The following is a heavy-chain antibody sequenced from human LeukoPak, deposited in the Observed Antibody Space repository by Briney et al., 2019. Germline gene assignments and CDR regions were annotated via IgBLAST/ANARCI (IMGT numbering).Heavy chain of an antibody. J-gene: IGHJ4*02. CDR3: ARDGGYYGSALEY. D-gene: IGHD3-10*01. Sequence: GGSLRLSCAASGFTFSSYSMNWVRQAPGKGLEWVSSISSSSSTIYYADSVKGRFTISRDNSKNTLYLQMNSLSAEDTAVYYCARDGGYYGSALEYWGQGTLVTVSS. V-gene: IGHV3-48*01. CDR2: ISSSSSTI. CDR1: GFTFSSYS.